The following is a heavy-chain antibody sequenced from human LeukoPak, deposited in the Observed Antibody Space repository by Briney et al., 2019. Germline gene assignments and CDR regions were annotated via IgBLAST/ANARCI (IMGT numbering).Heavy chain of an antibody. V-gene: IGHV4-39*01. D-gene: IGHD2-21*01. CDR3: ARSDFSYGFDI. Sequence: SETLSLTCTVSGGSISSSSYYWGWIRQPPGKGLEWIGSIYYSGSTYYNPSLKSRVTISVDTSKNQFSLKLSSVTAADTAVYYCARSDFSYGFDIWGQGTMVTVSS. J-gene: IGHJ3*02. CDR1: GGSISSSSYY. CDR2: IYYSGST.